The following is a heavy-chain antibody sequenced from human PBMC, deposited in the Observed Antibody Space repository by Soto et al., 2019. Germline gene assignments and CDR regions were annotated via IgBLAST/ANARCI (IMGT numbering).Heavy chain of an antibody. CDR1: GVTFCSYA. CDR3: AKEVIGATKSNY. V-gene: IGHV3-23*01. J-gene: IGHJ4*02. D-gene: IGHD1-26*01. CDR2: ISGSGGST. Sequence: GGSLRLSCAASGVTFCSYAMSWVRQAPGKGLEWVSAISGSGGSTYYADSVKGRFTISRDNSKNTLYLQMNSLRAEDTAVYYCAKEVIGATKSNYWGQGTLVTVSS.